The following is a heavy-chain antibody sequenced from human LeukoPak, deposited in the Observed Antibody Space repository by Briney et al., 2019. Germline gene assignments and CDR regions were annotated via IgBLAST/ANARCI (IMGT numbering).Heavy chain of an antibody. D-gene: IGHD5-24*01. CDR2: IYYSGST. J-gene: IGHJ4*02. CDR3: ARCRDGYNFLDY. CDR1: GGSIGSYY. V-gene: IGHV4-59*08. Sequence: SSETLSLTCTVSGGSIGSYYWSWIRQPPGKGLEWIGYIYYSGSTNYNPSLKSRVTISVDTSKNQFSLKLRSVTDADTAVYYCARCRDGYNFLDYWGQGTLVTVSS.